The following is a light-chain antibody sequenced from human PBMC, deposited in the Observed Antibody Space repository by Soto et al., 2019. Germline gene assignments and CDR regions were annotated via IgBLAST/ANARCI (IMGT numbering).Light chain of an antibody. J-gene: IGLJ1*01. CDR2: DVT. V-gene: IGLV2-14*03. CDR3: SSYTTSNTRQIV. Sequence: QSVLTQPASVSGSPAQCITISCTGTSSDAGGYNYVSWYQHHPGKAPKLIIYDVTNRPSGVSNPFSGSKSGNTASLTISGLQPEDEADYYCSSYTTSNTRQIVFGAGTKVTVL. CDR1: SSDAGGYNY.